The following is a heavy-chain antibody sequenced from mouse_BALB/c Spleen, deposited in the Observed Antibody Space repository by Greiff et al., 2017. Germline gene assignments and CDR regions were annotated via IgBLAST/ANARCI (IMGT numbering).Heavy chain of an antibody. D-gene: IGHD2-1*01. J-gene: IGHJ3*01. V-gene: IGHV1S29*02. Sequence: EVHLVESGPELVKPGASVKISCKASGYTFTDYNMHWVKQSHGKSLEWIGYIYPYNGGTGYNQKFKSKATLTVDNSSSTAYMELRSLTSEDSAVYYCARGGGNYRFAYWGQGTLVTVSA. CDR2: IYPYNGGT. CDR3: ARGGGNYRFAY. CDR1: GYTFTDYN.